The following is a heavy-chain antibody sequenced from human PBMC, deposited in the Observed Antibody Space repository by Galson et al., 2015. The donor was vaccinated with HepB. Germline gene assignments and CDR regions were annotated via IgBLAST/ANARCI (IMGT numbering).Heavy chain of an antibody. CDR1: GFTFSSYA. V-gene: IGHV3-23*01. J-gene: IGHJ3*02. CDR2: ISGSGGST. D-gene: IGHD6-13*01. Sequence: SLRLSCAASGFTFSSYAMSWVRQAPGKGLEWVSAISGSGGSTYYADSVKGRFTISRDNSKNTLYLQMNSLRAEDTAVYYCAKVHTLISIAAAVRGAFDIWGQGTMVTVSS. CDR3: AKVHTLISIAAAVRGAFDI.